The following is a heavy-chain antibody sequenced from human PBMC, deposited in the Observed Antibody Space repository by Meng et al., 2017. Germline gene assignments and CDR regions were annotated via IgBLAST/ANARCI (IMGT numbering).Heavy chain of an antibody. V-gene: IGHV1-2*06. CDR2: INPKSGDP. D-gene: IGHD6-13*01. CDR3: ARDEDISAAGKLFGDY. CDR1: GHTCPDYW. Sequence: HLVQSGVYVQTPGPSVKVSSHASGHTCPDYWLNWVGRPPGPGPEWIGQINPKSGDPHYAQRFQGRVTMTGETSISTAYMELSGLRSDDPAMYYCARDEDISAAGKLFGDYWGQGTLVTVSS. J-gene: IGHJ4*02.